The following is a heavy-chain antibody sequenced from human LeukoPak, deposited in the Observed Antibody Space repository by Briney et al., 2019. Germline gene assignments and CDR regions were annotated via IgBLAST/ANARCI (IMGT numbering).Heavy chain of an antibody. CDR2: ISGSGGST. D-gene: IGHD4-23*01. CDR3: AKTQDLGGNSASFDY. Sequence: GGSLRLSCAASGFTFSSYAMSWVRQAPGKGLEWVSAISGSGGSTYYADSVKGRFTISRDNSKNTLYLQMNSLRAEDTAVYYCAKTQDLGGNSASFDYWGQGTLVTVSS. CDR1: GFTFSSYA. J-gene: IGHJ4*02. V-gene: IGHV3-23*01.